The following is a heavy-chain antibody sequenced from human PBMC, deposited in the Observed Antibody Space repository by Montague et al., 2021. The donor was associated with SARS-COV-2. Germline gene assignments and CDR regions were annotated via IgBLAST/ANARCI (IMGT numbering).Heavy chain of an antibody. J-gene: IGHJ2*01. D-gene: IGHD5-18*01. V-gene: IGHV4-59*01. CDR3: AREYRIELWQTNWYFGL. CDR1: GGSIGAYY. Sequence: SETLSLTCTVSGGSIGAYYWSWIRQPPGKGPEWIGYIYHSGNTKYNPSLKSRVSISVDTSKNQFSLRLSSVTAADTAVYYCAREYRIELWQTNWYFGLWGRGTLVTVSS. CDR2: IYHSGNT.